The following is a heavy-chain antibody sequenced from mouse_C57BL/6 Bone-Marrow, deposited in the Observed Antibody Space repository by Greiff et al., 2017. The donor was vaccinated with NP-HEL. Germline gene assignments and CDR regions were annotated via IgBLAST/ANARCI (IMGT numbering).Heavy chain of an antibody. CDR2: ISNLAYSI. D-gene: IGHD1-1*01. Sequence: VQLQQSGGGLVQPGGSLKLSCAASGFTFSDYGMAWVRQAPRKGPEWVAFISNLAYSIYYADTVTGRFTISRENAKNTLYLEMSSLRSEDTAMYYCARHGDYDGSSYVGAMDYWGQGTSVTVSS. J-gene: IGHJ4*01. CDR1: GFTFSDYG. V-gene: IGHV5-15*01. CDR3: ARHGDYDGSSYVGAMDY.